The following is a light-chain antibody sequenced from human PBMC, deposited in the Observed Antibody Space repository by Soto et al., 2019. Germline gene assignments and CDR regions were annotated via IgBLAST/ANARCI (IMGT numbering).Light chain of an antibody. J-gene: IGKJ2*01. CDR2: KAS. Sequence: DIQMTQSPSTLSASVGDRVTITCRASQSISSWLAWYQQKPGKAPKLLIYKASHLESGVPSRFSGSGSGTEFSLTISSLQPDDFAIYYCQQYNRFPYTFGQGNKLEIK. CDR1: QSISSW. CDR3: QQYNRFPYT. V-gene: IGKV1-5*03.